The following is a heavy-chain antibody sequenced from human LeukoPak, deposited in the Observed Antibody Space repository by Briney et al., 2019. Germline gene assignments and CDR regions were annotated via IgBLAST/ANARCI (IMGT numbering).Heavy chain of an antibody. CDR1: GFTFDDYA. CDR2: ISWNSGSI. V-gene: IGHV3-9*01. Sequence: SLRLSCAASGFTFDDYAMHWVRQAPGKGLEWVSGISWNSGSIGYADSVKGRFTISRDNAKNSLYLQMNSLRAEDTALYYCAKARGLYGMDVWGQGTTVTVSS. J-gene: IGHJ6*02. CDR3: AKARGLYGMDV.